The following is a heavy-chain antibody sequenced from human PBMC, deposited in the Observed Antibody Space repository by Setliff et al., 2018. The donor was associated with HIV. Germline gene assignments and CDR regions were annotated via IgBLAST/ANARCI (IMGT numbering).Heavy chain of an antibody. CDR3: ARARSDWYNVRPYYFDL. J-gene: IGHJ4*02. CDR1: GASFVGDNH. D-gene: IGHD6-19*01. V-gene: IGHV4-30-4*01. CDR2: IHYVNYLN. Sequence: PSQTLSLTCAVSGASFVGDNHWSWIRQTPERGLEWIAYSMYTDIHYVNYLNYRNPSLASRLSISVDKSKNQFSLTLSSVTAADTAVYYCARARSDWYNVRPYYFDLWGQGTPVTVSS.